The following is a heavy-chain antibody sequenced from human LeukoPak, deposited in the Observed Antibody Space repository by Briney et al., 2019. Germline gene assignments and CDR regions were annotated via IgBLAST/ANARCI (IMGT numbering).Heavy chain of an antibody. Sequence: SETLSLTCGVYGGSLSGYFWSWVRQPPGKGLEWIGEINHRGSTNYNPPLKSRVTISVDTSKNQFSLKLSSVSAADTAVYYCAGRLGMRDYWGQGTLVTVSS. CDR1: GGSLSGYF. CDR2: INHRGST. CDR3: AGRLGMRDY. J-gene: IGHJ4*02. D-gene: IGHD7-27*01. V-gene: IGHV4-34*01.